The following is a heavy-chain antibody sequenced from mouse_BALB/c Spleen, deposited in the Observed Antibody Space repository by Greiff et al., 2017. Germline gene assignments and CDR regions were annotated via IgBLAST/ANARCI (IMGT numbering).Heavy chain of an antibody. Sequence: VQLQQSGAELVKPGASVKLSCTASGFNIQDTYMHWVKQRPEQGLEWIGRIDPANGNTKYDPKFQGKATITADTSSNTAYLQLSSLTSEDTAVYYCARTTATAYGYFDVWGAGTTVTVSS. J-gene: IGHJ1*01. D-gene: IGHD1-2*01. CDR3: ARTTATAYGYFDV. CDR2: IDPANGNT. CDR1: GFNIQDTY. V-gene: IGHV14-3*02.